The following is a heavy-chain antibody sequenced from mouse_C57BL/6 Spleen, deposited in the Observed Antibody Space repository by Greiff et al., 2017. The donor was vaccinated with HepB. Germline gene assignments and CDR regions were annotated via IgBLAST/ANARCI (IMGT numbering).Heavy chain of an antibody. J-gene: IGHJ4*01. V-gene: IGHV14-3*01. Sequence: VQLQQSVAELVRPGASVKLSCTASGFNIKNTYMHWVKQRPEQGLEWIGRIDPANGHTKYAPKFQGKATITADTSSNTAYLQLSSLTSEDTAIYYCAITTVVDYYAMDYWGQGTSVTVSS. D-gene: IGHD1-1*01. CDR2: IDPANGHT. CDR1: GFNIKNTY. CDR3: AITTVVDYYAMDY.